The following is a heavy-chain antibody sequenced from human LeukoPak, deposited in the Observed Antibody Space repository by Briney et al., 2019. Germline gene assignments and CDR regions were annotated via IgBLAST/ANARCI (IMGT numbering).Heavy chain of an antibody. D-gene: IGHD3-9*01. V-gene: IGHV3-9*01. Sequence: GGSLRLSCAASGFTFDDYAMHWVRQAPGKGLEWVSGISWNSGSIGYADSVKGRFTISRDNAKNPLYLQMSSLRAEDTAVYYCAREGGLRYFDTSPDNAFDIWGQGTMVTVSS. J-gene: IGHJ3*02. CDR2: ISWNSGSI. CDR3: AREGGLRYFDTSPDNAFDI. CDR1: GFTFDDYA.